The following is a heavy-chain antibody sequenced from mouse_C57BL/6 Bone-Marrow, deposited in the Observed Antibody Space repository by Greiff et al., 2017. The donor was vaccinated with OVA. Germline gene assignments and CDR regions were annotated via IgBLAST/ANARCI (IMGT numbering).Heavy chain of an antibody. CDR2: INPSSGYT. J-gene: IGHJ3*01. CDR3: ARRDQAWFAY. V-gene: IGHV1-4*01. Sequence: QVQLKQSGAELARPGASVTMSCKASGYTFTSYTVHWVKQRPGQGLEWIGYINPSSGYTKYNQKFKDKATLTADNASSSAYMQLSSLSSEYSAVYYCARRDQAWFAYWCQGTLVTVSA. CDR1: GYTFTSYT.